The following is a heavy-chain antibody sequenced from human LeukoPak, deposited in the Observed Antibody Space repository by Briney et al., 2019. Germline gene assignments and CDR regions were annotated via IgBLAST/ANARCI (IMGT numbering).Heavy chain of an antibody. CDR3: ARSPNEGRGAIGY. V-gene: IGHV4-39*07. J-gene: IGHJ4*02. CDR2: IYYSGDT. D-gene: IGHD1-1*01. Sequence: SETLSLTCTVSGGSISSSSYYWGWIRQPPGKGLEWIGSIYYSGDTYYNPSLKSRVTISVDTSKNQFSLKLSSVTAADTAVYYCARSPNEGRGAIGYWGQGTLVTVSS. CDR1: GGSISSSSYY.